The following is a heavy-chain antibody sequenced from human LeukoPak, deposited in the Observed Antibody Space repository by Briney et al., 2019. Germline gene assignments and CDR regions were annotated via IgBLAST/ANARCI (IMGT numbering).Heavy chain of an antibody. V-gene: IGHV4-59*01. CDR2: IYYSGST. J-gene: IGHJ4*02. CDR1: GGSISSYY. D-gene: IGHD6-13*01. Sequence: PSETLSLTCTVSGGSISSYYWSWIRQPPGKGLEWIGYIYYSGSTNYNPSLKSRVTISVDTSKNQFSLKLSSVTAADTAVYYCARESYSSSWALDYWGQGTLVTVSS. CDR3: ARESYSSSWALDY.